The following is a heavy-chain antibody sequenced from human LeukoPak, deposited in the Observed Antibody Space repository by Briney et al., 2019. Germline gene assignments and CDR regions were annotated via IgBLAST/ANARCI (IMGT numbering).Heavy chain of an antibody. CDR3: ARANYYDSSGYSYIDY. V-gene: IGHV3-30-3*01. J-gene: IGHJ4*02. CDR2: ISYDGSNK. CDR1: GFTFSSYA. D-gene: IGHD3-22*01. Sequence: GGSLRLSCAASGFTFSSYAMHWVRQAPGKGLEWVAVISYDGSNKYYADSVKGRFTISRDNSKNTLYLHMNSLRAEDTAVYYCARANYYDSSGYSYIDYWGQGTLVTVSS.